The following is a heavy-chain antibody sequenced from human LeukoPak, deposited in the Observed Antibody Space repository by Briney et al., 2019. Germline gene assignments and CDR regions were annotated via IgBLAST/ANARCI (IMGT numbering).Heavy chain of an antibody. CDR1: GGPISTYY. CDR2: ITYNGRT. V-gene: IGHV4-59*01. CDR3: AKWGYYFDSSAYVAPTDDS. D-gene: IGHD3-22*01. Sequence: SETLSLTCTVSGGPISTYYWTWVRQPPGKGLEWIGYITYNGRTDYKPSLKSRVTISLDTSKNQFSLKLSSVTAADTAVYYCAKWGYYFDSSAYVAPTDDSWGQGTLVTVSS. J-gene: IGHJ4*02.